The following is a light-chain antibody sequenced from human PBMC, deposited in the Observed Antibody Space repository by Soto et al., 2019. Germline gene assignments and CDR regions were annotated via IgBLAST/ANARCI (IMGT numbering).Light chain of an antibody. Sequence: EIVLTQSPGTLSLSPGERATLSCRASQSVSSSYLAWYQQKPGQAPRLLIYGASSRATGIPDRFSGSGSGTDFALTTSRVEPGVFAVYYCQQYCRSQAFGQGTTVAIK. CDR2: GAS. J-gene: IGKJ1*01. CDR3: QQYCRSQA. CDR1: QSVSSSY. V-gene: IGKV3-20*01.